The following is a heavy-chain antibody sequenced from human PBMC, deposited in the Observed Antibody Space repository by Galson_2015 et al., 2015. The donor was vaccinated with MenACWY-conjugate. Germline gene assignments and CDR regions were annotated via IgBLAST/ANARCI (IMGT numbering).Heavy chain of an antibody. CDR3: ARDARVGETLTPGH. V-gene: IGHV3-48*04. CDR1: GFTFNSYS. CDR2: ISSSSSTT. D-gene: IGHD1-26*01. Sequence: SLRLSCAASGFTFNSYSMNWVRQAPGKGLEWVSYISSSSSTTYYADSVKGRFTISRDNAKNSLYLQMNSLRAEDTAVYYCARDARVGETLTPGHWGQASLV. J-gene: IGHJ4*02.